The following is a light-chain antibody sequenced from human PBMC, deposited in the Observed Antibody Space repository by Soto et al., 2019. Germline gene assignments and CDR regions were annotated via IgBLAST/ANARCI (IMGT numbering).Light chain of an antibody. J-gene: IGKJ4*01. CDR1: QSISTW. CDR3: QQYNNWPRAT. CDR2: AAS. V-gene: IGKV1-5*01. Sequence: DTQMTQSPSTLSASIADRVTITCRASQSISTWLAWYQQKPGKAPKLLIYAASTLQSGVPSRFSGSGSGTEFNLTISSLQSEDFGVYYCQQYNNWPRATFGGGTKV.